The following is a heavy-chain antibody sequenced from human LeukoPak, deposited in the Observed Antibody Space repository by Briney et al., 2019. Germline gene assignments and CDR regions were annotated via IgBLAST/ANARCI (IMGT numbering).Heavy chain of an antibody. V-gene: IGHV4-34*01. CDR1: GGSFSGYY. CDR3: VGYDSSGYRDY. CDR2: INHSGST. Sequence: SETLSLTCAVYGGSFSGYYWSWLRQPPGKGLEWIGEINHSGSTNYNPSLKSRVTISVDTSKNQFSLKLSSVTAADTAVYFCVGYDSSGYRDYWGQGTLVTVSS. J-gene: IGHJ4*02. D-gene: IGHD3-22*01.